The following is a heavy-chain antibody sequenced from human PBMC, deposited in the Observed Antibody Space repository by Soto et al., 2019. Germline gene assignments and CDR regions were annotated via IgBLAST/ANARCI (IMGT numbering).Heavy chain of an antibody. CDR2: ISAYNGNT. CDR3: ARSLVGYTPPFVY. CDR1: GYTFTSYG. V-gene: IGHV1-18*01. Sequence: QVQLVQSGAEVKKPGASVKVSCKASGYTFTSYGISWVRQAPGQGLEWMGWISAYNGNTNYAQKLQGRVTMTTDTSTTNAYRELRSLRPNATAVYYWARSLVGYTPPFVYWGQGTLVTLPS. J-gene: IGHJ4*02. D-gene: IGHD3-16*02.